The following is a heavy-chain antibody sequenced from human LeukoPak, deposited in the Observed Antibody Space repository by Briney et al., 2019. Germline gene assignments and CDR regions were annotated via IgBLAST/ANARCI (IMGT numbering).Heavy chain of an antibody. CDR3: ARDLAGDHYFDS. V-gene: IGHV3-48*03. D-gene: IGHD3-16*01. J-gene: IGHJ4*02. CDR1: GFTVRSNY. CDR2: INVGGSTI. Sequence: GGSLRLSCAASGFTVRSNYMNWVRQAPGKGLEWVSYINVGGSTIYYADSVKGRFTIFRDDAKNSLYLQMNSLRAEDTAVYYCARDLAGDHYFDSWGQGTLVTVSS.